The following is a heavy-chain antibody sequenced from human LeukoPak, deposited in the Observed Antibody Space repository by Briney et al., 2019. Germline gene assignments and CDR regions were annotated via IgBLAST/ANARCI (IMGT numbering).Heavy chain of an antibody. J-gene: IGHJ4*02. V-gene: IGHV3-23*01. D-gene: IGHD2-2*02. CDR2: ISGSGGST. CDR1: GFTFNSYA. Sequence: GGSLRLSCAASGFTFNSYAMSWVRQAPGKGLEWVSAISGSGGSTYYADSVKGRFTISRDNSKNTLYPQMNSLRAEDTAVYYCAKDRGYCTSTSCYSDYWGQGTLVTVSS. CDR3: AKDRGYCTSTSCYSDY.